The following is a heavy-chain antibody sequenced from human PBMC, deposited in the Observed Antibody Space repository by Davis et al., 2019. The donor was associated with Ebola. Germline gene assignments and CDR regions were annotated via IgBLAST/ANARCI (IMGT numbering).Heavy chain of an antibody. CDR3: ARASWVEDIVVVVAATPFDY. CDR1: GYSFTSYY. D-gene: IGHD2-15*01. Sequence: GESLKISCKGSGYSFTSYYIGWVRQMPGKGLEWMGIIYPGDSDTRYSPSFQGQVTISADKSISTAYLQWSSLKASDTAMYYCARASWVEDIVVVVAATPFDYWGQGTLVTVSS. CDR2: IYPGDSDT. V-gene: IGHV5-51*01. J-gene: IGHJ4*02.